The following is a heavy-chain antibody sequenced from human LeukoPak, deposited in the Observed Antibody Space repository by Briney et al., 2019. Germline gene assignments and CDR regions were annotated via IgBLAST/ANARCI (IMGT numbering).Heavy chain of an antibody. CDR1: GYTFTSYG. CDR2: ISPYNGNT. V-gene: IGHV1-18*01. D-gene: IGHD2-2*02. J-gene: IGHJ5*02. CDR3: ARLFCSSTRCHNFWFDA. Sequence: ASVKVSCKASGYTFTSYGISWVRHAPGQGPEWMGWISPYNGNTKFAPKVQGRVTMTTDTSTSTAYLELRSLRSDDTAVYYCARLFCSSTRCHNFWFDAWGQGSLVTVSS.